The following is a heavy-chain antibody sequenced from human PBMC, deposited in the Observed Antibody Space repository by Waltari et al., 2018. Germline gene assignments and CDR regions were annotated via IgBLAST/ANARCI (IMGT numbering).Heavy chain of an antibody. CDR3: ARLSRHLDHTLDL. CDR1: GFPFRADW. V-gene: IGHV3-74*01. J-gene: IGHJ6*02. CDR2: INTDGVTK. Sequence: EVQLMESGGRSVQMGWSVTLSCAALGFPFRADWMHCVRQAPGKGLLWASPINTDGVTKSHADSVRGRFTISRDNAKQTLYLQMNSLRADDTAVYYCARLSRHLDHTLDLWGQGTTVTVSS.